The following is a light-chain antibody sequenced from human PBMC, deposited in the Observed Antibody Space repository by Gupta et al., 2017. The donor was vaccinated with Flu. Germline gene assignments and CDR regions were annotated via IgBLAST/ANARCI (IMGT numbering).Light chain of an antibody. Sequence: SYVLTQLPSVSVAPRQTASIPCGGNNIAGKTVHWFQQKPGQAPVLVVYDDTFRPSGIPERFSGSNSGNTATLTMSRVEAGEEADYDCQVWDSSSDHPGVFGGGTKLTVL. CDR3: QVWDSSSDHPGV. CDR2: DDT. V-gene: IGLV3-21*02. CDR1: NIAGKT. J-gene: IGLJ3*02.